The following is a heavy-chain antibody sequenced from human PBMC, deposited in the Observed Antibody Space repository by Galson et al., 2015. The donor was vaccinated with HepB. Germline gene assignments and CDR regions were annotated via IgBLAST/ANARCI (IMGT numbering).Heavy chain of an antibody. V-gene: IGHV3-15*07. CDR1: GFTFSNAW. CDR3: TTGYYDSSGTEPPIDS. CDR2: IKSKTDGGTT. Sequence: SLRLSCAASGFTFSNAWMNWVRQAPGKGLEWVGRIKSKTDGGTTDYAAPVKGRFTISRDDSKNTLYLQMNSLKTEDTAVYYCTTGYYDSSGTEPPIDSWGQGTLVTVSS. D-gene: IGHD3-22*01. J-gene: IGHJ5*01.